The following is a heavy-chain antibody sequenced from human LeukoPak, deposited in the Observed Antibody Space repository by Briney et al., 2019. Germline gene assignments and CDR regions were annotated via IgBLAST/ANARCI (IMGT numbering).Heavy chain of an antibody. CDR2: ISSSSSTI. D-gene: IGHD5-18*01. J-gene: IGHJ4*02. Sequence: GGSLRLSCAASGFTFSSYSMNWVRQAPGKGLEWVSYISSSSSTIYYADSVKGRFTISRDNAKNSLYLQVNSLRDEDTAVYYCARDTGYSYGAPRVDYWGQGTLVTVSS. V-gene: IGHV3-48*02. CDR1: GFTFSSYS. CDR3: ARDTGYSYGAPRVDY.